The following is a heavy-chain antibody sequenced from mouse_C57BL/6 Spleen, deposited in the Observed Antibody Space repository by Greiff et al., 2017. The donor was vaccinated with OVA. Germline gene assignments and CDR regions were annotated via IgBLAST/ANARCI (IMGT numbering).Heavy chain of an antibody. Sequence: QVQLQQPGAELVMPGASVKLSCKASGYTFTSSWMHWVKQRPGQGLEWIGEIDPSDSYTNYNQKFKGKATLTADKSSRTAYLQLSSLASEASAVYYCTRGGGRHFDYWGQGTTLTVSS. CDR2: IDPSDSYT. CDR1: GYTFTSSW. V-gene: IGHV1-69*01. J-gene: IGHJ2*01. CDR3: TRGGGRHFDY.